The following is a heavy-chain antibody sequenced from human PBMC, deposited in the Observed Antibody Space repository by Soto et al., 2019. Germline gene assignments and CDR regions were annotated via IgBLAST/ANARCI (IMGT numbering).Heavy chain of an antibody. CDR3: AGDPFYYASGF. CDR2: ISGDGTTQ. Sequence: GGSLRLSCAASGFKFGDHYMTWIRQAPGKGLEWVSKISGDGTTQYYADSVKGRFTVSRDNTKNSLHLQMNRLRAEDTALYYCAGDPFYYASGFWGQGTLVTVSS. V-gene: IGHV3-11*01. CDR1: GFKFGDHY. J-gene: IGHJ4*02. D-gene: IGHD3-10*01.